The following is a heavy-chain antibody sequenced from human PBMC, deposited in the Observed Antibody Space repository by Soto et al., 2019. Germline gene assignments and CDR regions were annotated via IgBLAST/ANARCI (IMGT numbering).Heavy chain of an antibody. V-gene: IGHV4-59*01. D-gene: IGHD3-3*01. CDR1: GGSISSYY. Sequence: ETLSLTCTVSGGSISSYYWSWIRQPPGKGLEWIGYIYYSGSTNYNPSLKSRVTISVDTSKNQFSLKLSSVTAADTAVYYCARVYYDFWSGYYPYYFDYWGQGTLVTVSS. J-gene: IGHJ4*02. CDR2: IYYSGST. CDR3: ARVYYDFWSGYYPYYFDY.